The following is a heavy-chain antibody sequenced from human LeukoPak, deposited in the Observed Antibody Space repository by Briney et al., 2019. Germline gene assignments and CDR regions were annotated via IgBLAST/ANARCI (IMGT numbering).Heavy chain of an antibody. CDR1: GFTFGSYW. CDR3: ARNYGPGPRYYYYYMDV. Sequence: GGSLRLSCAASGFTFGSYWMTWVRQAPGKGLEWVANIKKDGTEEHYVDSVKGGFTVSRDNARNSLYLQMNSLRVEDTAIYYCARNYGPGPRYYYYYMDVWGKGTTVTVSS. V-gene: IGHV3-7*01. CDR2: IKKDGTEE. J-gene: IGHJ6*03. D-gene: IGHD3-10*01.